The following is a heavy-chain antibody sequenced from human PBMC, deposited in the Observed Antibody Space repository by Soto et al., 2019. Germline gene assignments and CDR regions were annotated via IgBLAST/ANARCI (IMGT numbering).Heavy chain of an antibody. J-gene: IGHJ6*02. CDR1: GGTFSSYA. V-gene: IGHV1-69*13. Sequence: GASVKVSCKASGGTFSSYAISWVRQAPGQGLEWMGGIIPIFGTANYAQKFQGRVTITAGESTSTAYMELSSLRSEDTAVYYCARGGVGITGTYYYGMDVWGQGTTVTVSS. D-gene: IGHD1-20*01. CDR2: IIPIFGTA. CDR3: ARGGVGITGTYYYGMDV.